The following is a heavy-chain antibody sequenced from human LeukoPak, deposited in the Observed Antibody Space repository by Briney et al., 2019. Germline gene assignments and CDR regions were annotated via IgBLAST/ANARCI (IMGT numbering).Heavy chain of an antibody. J-gene: IGHJ5*01. CDR2: INANSGTR. CDR1: GFAFSFFA. CDR3: AKPISGGLAVTADWFHP. Sequence: GGSLRLSCEASGFAFSFFAMSWLRQAPGKGLDWVSTINANSGTRSYAASVRGRFTISRDNSKNTLYLQLNTLRADDTAVYYCAKPISGGLAVTADWFHPWGQGTLVVVSS. V-gene: IGHV3-23*01. D-gene: IGHD6-19*01.